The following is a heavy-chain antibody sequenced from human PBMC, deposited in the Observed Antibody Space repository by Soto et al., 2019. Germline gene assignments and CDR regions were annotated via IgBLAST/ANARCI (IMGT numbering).Heavy chain of an antibody. J-gene: IGHJ4*02. CDR2: ITSDGSST. Sequence: PGGSLRLSSAASGFTFGSYWMNWVRQTPGKGLVWVSRITSDGSSTRYADSVKGRFTISRDNAKNTLYLQMNSLRVEDTAVYYCAMNYCIGGSCTDTDSWGPGALVTVSS. CDR1: GFTFGSYW. D-gene: IGHD2-15*01. CDR3: AMNYCIGGSCTDTDS. V-gene: IGHV3-74*01.